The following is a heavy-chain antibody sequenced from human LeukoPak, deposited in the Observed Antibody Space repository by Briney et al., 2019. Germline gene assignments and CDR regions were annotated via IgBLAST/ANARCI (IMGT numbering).Heavy chain of an antibody. CDR3: ARERTSGWDAFDF. CDR2: INSVGSST. Sequence: QPGGSLRLSCAASGFTFSSFWMHWVRQAPGKGLLWVSRINSVGSSTSYADSVKGRFTISRDNAKNTLYLQTNSLRAEDTAVYYCARERTSGWDAFDFWGQGTLVTVSS. J-gene: IGHJ4*02. V-gene: IGHV3-74*01. D-gene: IGHD6-19*01. CDR1: GFTFSSFW.